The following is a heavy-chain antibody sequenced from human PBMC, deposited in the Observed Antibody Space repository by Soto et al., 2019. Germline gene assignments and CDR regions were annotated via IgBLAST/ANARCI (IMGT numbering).Heavy chain of an antibody. CDR1: GFTFTSYA. CDR3: VKGAGATNRFLEGY. V-gene: IGHV3-23*01. Sequence: EVQLLESGGGLVQPGGSLRLYCAASGFTFTSYAMSWVRQAPGKGLEWVSGISGSGGSTYYADSVKGRFTISRDNSKNTLYLQMNSLRAEDRAVYYCVKGAGATNRFLEGYWGQGTLVTVSS. D-gene: IGHD3-3*01. J-gene: IGHJ4*02. CDR2: ISGSGGST.